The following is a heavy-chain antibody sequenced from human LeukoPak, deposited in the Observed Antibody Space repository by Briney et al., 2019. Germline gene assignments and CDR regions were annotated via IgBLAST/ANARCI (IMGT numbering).Heavy chain of an antibody. CDR3: AKDLGSGYSSGWPSYYYYGMDV. D-gene: IGHD6-19*01. CDR1: GFTFDDYA. Sequence: GRSLRLSCAASGFTFDDYAMHWVRQAPGKGLEWVSGISWNSGSIGYADSVKGRFTISRDNAKNSLYLQMNGLRAEDTALYYCAKDLGSGYSSGWPSYYYYGMDVWGQGTTVTVSS. J-gene: IGHJ6*02. V-gene: IGHV3-9*01. CDR2: ISWNSGSI.